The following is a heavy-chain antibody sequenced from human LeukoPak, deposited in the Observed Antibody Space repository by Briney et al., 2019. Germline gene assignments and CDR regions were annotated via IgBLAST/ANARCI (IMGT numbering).Heavy chain of an antibody. CDR3: ARELVPYYDFWSGSNYFDY. V-gene: IGHV4-38-2*02. J-gene: IGHJ4*02. Sequence: SETLSLTCTVSGYSISSGYYWGWIRQPPGKGLEWIGSIYHSGSTYYNPSLKSRVTISVDTSKNQFSLKLSSVTAADTAVYYCARELVPYYDFWSGSNYFDYWGQGTLVTVSS. D-gene: IGHD3-3*01. CDR1: GYSISSGYY. CDR2: IYHSGST.